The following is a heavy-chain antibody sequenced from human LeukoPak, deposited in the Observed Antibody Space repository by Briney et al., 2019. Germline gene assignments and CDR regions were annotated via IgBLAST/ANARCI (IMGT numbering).Heavy chain of an antibody. V-gene: IGHV5-10-1*01. Sequence: GESLKISCKGSGYSFTRYWISWVRQMPGKGLEWMGRIDPRDSYTNYSPSFQGHVTISADKSISTAYLQWSSLKASDTAMYYCASLDGSIAAGGPPEYFQRWGQGTLVTVPS. J-gene: IGHJ1*01. CDR3: ASLDGSIAAGGPPEYFQR. CDR1: GYSFTRYW. D-gene: IGHD6-13*01. CDR2: IDPRDSYT.